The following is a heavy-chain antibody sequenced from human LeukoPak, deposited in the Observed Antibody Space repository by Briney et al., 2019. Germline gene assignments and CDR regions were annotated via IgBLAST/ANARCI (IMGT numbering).Heavy chain of an antibody. D-gene: IGHD1-1*01. Sequence: PSETLSLTFTGSGGSISRFHRSCLRQPAGKGLEWIGRIYTSGSTNYNPSLKSRVTMSVDTSKNQFSLKLSSVTAANTAMYYCTRDSGNTQYCQDWGQGTLVTVSS. V-gene: IGHV4-4*07. CDR1: GGSISRFH. CDR2: IYTSGST. J-gene: IGHJ4*02. CDR3: TRDSGNTQYCQD.